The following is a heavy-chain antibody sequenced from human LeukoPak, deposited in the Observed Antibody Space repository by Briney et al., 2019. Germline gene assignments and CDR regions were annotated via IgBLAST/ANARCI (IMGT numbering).Heavy chain of an antibody. D-gene: IGHD3-22*01. J-gene: IGHJ4*02. CDR2: IKQDGSIQ. CDR3: ATSYDSSGCD. V-gene: IGHV3-7*01. CDR1: GITFSSFW. Sequence: GGSLRLSCTASGITFSSFWMAWVRQAPGKGLEWVANIKQDGSIQHYGDSVKGRFTISRDNAKNSLYLQMNNLRAEDTALYYCATSYDSSGCDWGQGTLVTVSS.